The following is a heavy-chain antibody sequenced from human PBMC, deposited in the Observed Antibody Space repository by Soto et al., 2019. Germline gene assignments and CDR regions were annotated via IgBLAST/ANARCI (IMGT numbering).Heavy chain of an antibody. D-gene: IGHD6-13*01. CDR3: ANLRRGSSSWYETWFDP. V-gene: IGHV4-30-4*01. J-gene: IGHJ5*02. CDR1: GGSITSGAHY. CDR2: IYYSGST. Sequence: SETLSLTCTVSGGSITSGAHYWSWIRQPPGKGLELIGYIYYSGSTYYNPSLKSRVTISIDTSKSQFSLKLSSVTAADTAVYYFANLRRGSSSWYETWFDPWGQGTLVTVSS.